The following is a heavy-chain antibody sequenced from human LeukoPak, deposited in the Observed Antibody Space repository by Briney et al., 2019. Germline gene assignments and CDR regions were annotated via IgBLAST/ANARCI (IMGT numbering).Heavy chain of an antibody. Sequence: SVKVSFKASGGTFIIYAISWVRQAPGQGVEWMGGIIPIFGTTNYAQKFQGRVTITTDESTRTAYMELSSLRSEDTAVYYCARGGKGRFLTHHYYMDVWGKGTTVTVSS. D-gene: IGHD3-3*01. CDR2: IIPIFGTT. J-gene: IGHJ6*03. V-gene: IGHV1-69*05. CDR1: GGTFIIYA. CDR3: ARGGKGRFLTHHYYMDV.